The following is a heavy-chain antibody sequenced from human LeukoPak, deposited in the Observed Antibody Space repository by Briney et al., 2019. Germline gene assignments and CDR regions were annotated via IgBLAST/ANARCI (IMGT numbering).Heavy chain of an antibody. CDR1: GFTFSRYS. CDR2: ITSSSSYI. CDR3: AISDMAAAGIDY. J-gene: IGHJ4*02. V-gene: IGHV3-21*01. D-gene: IGHD6-13*01. Sequence: GGSLRLSCAASGFTFSRYSMNWVRQAPGKGLEWVSSITSSSSYIYYADSVKGRFTISRDNAKNSLYLQMNSLRAEDTAVYYCAISDMAAAGIDYWGQGALVTVVS.